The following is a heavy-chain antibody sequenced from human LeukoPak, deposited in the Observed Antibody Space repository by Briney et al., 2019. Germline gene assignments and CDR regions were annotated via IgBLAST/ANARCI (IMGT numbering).Heavy chain of an antibody. CDR1: GFTFSSYA. D-gene: IGHD6-19*01. CDR3: ARDIRGSSGWTYYYYGMDV. Sequence: PGGSLRLSCAASGFTFSSYAMHWVRQVPGKGMEWVAVISYDGSNKYYADSVKGRFTISRDNSKNTLYLQMNSLRAEDTAVYYCARDIRGSSGWTYYYYGMDVWGQGTTVTVSS. V-gene: IGHV3-30-3*01. J-gene: IGHJ6*02. CDR2: ISYDGSNK.